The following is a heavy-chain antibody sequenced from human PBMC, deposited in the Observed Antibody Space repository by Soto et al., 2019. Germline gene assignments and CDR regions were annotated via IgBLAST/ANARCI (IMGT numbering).Heavy chain of an antibody. J-gene: IGHJ4*02. CDR3: ARPVVAGTPDY. Sequence: QVQLVESGGGEVQPGTSLRLSCAASGFTFSRSPMHWVRQAPGKGLDWVGLISADGSSQQYADSVRGRFIISRDNFRSTVSLQMDRLRAEDTAVYYCARPVVAGTPDYWGQGTLVSVSS. CDR2: ISADGSSQ. CDR1: GFTFSRSP. V-gene: IGHV3-30-3*01. D-gene: IGHD2-15*01.